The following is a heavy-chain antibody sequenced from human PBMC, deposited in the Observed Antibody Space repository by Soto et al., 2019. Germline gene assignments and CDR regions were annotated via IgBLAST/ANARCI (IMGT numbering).Heavy chain of an antibody. CDR1: GGSISSGGYY. CDR3: AREIVKAYNWFDP. D-gene: IGHD3-16*02. J-gene: IGHJ5*02. Sequence: SETLSLTCTVSGGSISSGGYYWSWIRQHPGKGLEWIGYIYYSGSTYYNPSLKSRVTISVDTSKNQFSLKLSSVTAADTAVYYCAREIVKAYNWFDPWGQGTLVTVSS. CDR2: IYYSGST. V-gene: IGHV4-31*03.